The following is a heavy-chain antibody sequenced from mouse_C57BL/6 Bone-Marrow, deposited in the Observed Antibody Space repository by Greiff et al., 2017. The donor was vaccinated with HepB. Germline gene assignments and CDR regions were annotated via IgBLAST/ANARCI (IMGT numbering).Heavy chain of an antibody. Sequence: QVQLQQPGAELVKPGASVKLSCTASGYTFTSYWMQWVKQRPGQGLEWIGEIDPSDSYTNYNQKFKGKATLTVDTSSSSAYMQLSSLTSEDSAVYYWGRERGYDGGYAMDYWGQGTSVTVTS. CDR3: GRERGYDGGYAMDY. V-gene: IGHV1-50*01. CDR1: GYTFTSYW. CDR2: IDPSDSYT. J-gene: IGHJ4*01. D-gene: IGHD2-2*01.